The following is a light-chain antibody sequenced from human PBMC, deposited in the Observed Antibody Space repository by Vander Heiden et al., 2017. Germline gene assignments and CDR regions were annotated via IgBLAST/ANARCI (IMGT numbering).Light chain of an antibody. CDR1: PSISSW. Sequence: DIPMTQSPSTLSAPVGDRVTITCRASPSISSWLAWYQQKPGKAPKLLIYKASSLESGVPSRFSGSGSGTEFTLTISSLQPDDFATYYCQQYNSYLYTFGQGTKLEIK. V-gene: IGKV1-5*03. CDR2: KAS. CDR3: QQYNSYLYT. J-gene: IGKJ2*01.